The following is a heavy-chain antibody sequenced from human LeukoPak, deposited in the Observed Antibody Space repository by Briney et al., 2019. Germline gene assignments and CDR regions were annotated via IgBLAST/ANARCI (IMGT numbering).Heavy chain of an antibody. V-gene: IGHV4-4*07. CDR3: VRGYGSGTSPFDY. D-gene: IGHD3-10*01. J-gene: IGHJ4*02. Sequence: SEILSLTCTVSGGPIRSNYWSWIRQPAGKGLEWIGRIYATDLTNYNPSLMGRVTMSVDLSKNGLSLSLTSVTAADTAMYYCVRGYGSGTSPFDYWGQGALVIVSS. CDR1: GGPIRSNY. CDR2: IYATDLT.